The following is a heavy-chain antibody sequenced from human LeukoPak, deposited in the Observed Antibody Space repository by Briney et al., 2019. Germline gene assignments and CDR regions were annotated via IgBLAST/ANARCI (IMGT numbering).Heavy chain of an antibody. CDR3: ARVRYFDRDAFDI. CDR1: GYTFTGYY. D-gene: IGHD3-9*01. J-gene: IGHJ3*02. V-gene: IGHV1-2*06. Sequence: ASVKVSCKASGYTFTGYYMHWVRQAPGQGLEWMGRINPNSGGTNYAQKFQGRVTTTRDTSISTAYMELSRLRSDDTAVYYCARVRYFDRDAFDIWGQGTMVTVSS. CDR2: INPNSGGT.